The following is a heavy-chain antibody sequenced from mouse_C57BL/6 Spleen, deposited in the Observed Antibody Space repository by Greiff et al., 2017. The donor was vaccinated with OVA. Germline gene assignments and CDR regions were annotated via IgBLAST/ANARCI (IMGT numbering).Heavy chain of an antibody. CDR3: ARFTTVPYFDY. J-gene: IGHJ2*01. Sequence: VQLQQSGAELVKPGASVKISCKASGYTFTDYYINWVKQRPGQGLEWIGKIGPGSGSTYYNEKFKGKATLTADKSSSTAYMQLSSLTTEDSAIYYCARFTTVPYFDYWGQGTTLTVSS. CDR2: IGPGSGST. D-gene: IGHD1-1*01. CDR1: GYTFTDYY. V-gene: IGHV1-77*01.